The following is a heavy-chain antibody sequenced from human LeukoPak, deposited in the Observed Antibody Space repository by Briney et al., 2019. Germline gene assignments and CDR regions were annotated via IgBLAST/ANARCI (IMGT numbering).Heavy chain of an antibody. V-gene: IGHV1-69*05. CDR1: GGTFSSYA. J-gene: IGHJ3*02. CDR3: ARGSDSSGYFYDAFDI. CDR2: IIPIFGTA. Sequence: SVKVSFKASGGTFSSYAISWVRQAPGQGLEWMGGIIPIFGTANYAQKFQGRVTITTDESTSTAYMELSSLRSEDTAVYYCARGSDSSGYFYDAFDIWGQGTMVTVSS. D-gene: IGHD3-22*01.